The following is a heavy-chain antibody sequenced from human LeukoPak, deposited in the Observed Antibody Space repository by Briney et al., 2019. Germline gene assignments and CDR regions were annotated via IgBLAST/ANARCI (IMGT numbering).Heavy chain of an antibody. CDR3: AKDLELYYDSSGPTVDY. D-gene: IGHD3-22*01. Sequence: QPGGSLRLSCAVSGFTFSSSGMHWVRQAPGKGLEWVAVISYDGSNKYYADSVKGRFTISRDNSKNTLYLQMNSLRAEDTAVYYCAKDLELYYDSSGPTVDYWGQGTLVTVSS. V-gene: IGHV3-30*18. CDR2: ISYDGSNK. CDR1: GFTFSSSG. J-gene: IGHJ4*02.